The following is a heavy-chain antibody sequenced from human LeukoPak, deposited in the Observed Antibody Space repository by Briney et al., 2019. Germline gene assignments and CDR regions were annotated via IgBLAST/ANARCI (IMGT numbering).Heavy chain of an antibody. CDR3: ATISWDGRGTFD. CDR2: NRGSGADK. CDR1: GFSFITYS. V-gene: IGHV3-21*04. J-gene: IGHJ4*02. D-gene: IGHD1/OR15-1a*01. Sequence: PGGSLRLSCAAAGFSFITYSMSWVRQAPGKGLGWVSSNRGSGADKSYADSVKARFSISRDNSQDTLSLQMNSLRAEDTAVYYCATISWDGRGTFDWGRGTLVTVS.